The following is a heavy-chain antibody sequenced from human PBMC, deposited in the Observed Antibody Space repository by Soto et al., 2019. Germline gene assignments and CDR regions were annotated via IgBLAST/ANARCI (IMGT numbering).Heavy chain of an antibody. Sequence: PGGSLRLSCAASGFTFSIYWMSWVRQAPGKGLEWVANIKQDGSEKYYVDSVKGRFTISRDNAKNSLYLQLNSLRAEDTAVYYCAREGFGKLMSYYGMDVWGQGTTVTVYS. V-gene: IGHV3-7*04. J-gene: IGHJ6*02. CDR3: AREGFGKLMSYYGMDV. CDR2: IKQDGSEK. CDR1: GFTFSIYW. D-gene: IGHD3-16*01.